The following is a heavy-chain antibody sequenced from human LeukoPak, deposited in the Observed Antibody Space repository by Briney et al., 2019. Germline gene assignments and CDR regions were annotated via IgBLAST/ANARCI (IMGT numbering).Heavy chain of an antibody. CDR2: IYYSGST. D-gene: IGHD2-15*01. V-gene: IGHV4-61*01. J-gene: IGHJ6*04. Sequence: SETLSLTCTVSGGSVSSGSYYWRWIRQPPGKGLEWIEYIYYSGSTNYNPSVKSRVTISVDTSKNQFSLKLSSVTAADTAVYYCARDLVLVVAATMDYGMDVWGKGTTVTVSS. CDR3: ARDLVLVVAATMDYGMDV. CDR1: GGSVSSGSYY.